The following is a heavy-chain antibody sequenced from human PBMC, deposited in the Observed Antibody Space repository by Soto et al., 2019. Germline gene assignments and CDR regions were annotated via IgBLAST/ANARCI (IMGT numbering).Heavy chain of an antibody. CDR3: ARPSSSTGYSSSWYDY. Sequence: GGSLRLSCAASGFTFSSYAMHWVRQAPGKGLEWVAVISYDGSNKYYADSVKGRFTISRDNSKNTLYLQMNSLRAEDTAVYYCARPSSSTGYSSSWYDYWGQGTLVTVSS. V-gene: IGHV3-30-3*01. CDR1: GFTFSSYA. D-gene: IGHD6-13*01. CDR2: ISYDGSNK. J-gene: IGHJ4*02.